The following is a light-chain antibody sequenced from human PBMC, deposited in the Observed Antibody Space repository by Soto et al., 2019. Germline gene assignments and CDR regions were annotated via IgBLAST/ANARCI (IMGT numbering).Light chain of an antibody. Sequence: QSALTQPASVSGSPGQSITISCTGTSSDVGGYNYVSWYQHHPGKAPKLLIYDVNNRPSGVSDRFSGSKSDNTASLTISGLQAEDEADYYCCSYAGSYTRVLGTGTKVTVL. CDR2: DVN. V-gene: IGLV2-14*01. CDR1: SSDVGGYNY. J-gene: IGLJ1*01. CDR3: CSYAGSYTRV.